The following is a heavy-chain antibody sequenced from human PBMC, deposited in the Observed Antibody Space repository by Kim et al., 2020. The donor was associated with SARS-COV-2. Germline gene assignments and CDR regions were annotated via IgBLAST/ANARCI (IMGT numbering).Heavy chain of an antibody. V-gene: IGHV3-23*01. D-gene: IGHD3-16*01. J-gene: IGHJ1*01. CDR2: ISNTGANT. CDR3: ARDLPGVLWFQV. Sequence: GGSLRLSCAASGFTFSSHAMSWVRQAPGKGLEWVSSISNTGANTYCPDSVKGRFTISRDNSKNTLYLLMNSLGAEDTAIYYCARDLPGVLWFQVWGQGALVTVSS. CDR1: GFTFSSHA.